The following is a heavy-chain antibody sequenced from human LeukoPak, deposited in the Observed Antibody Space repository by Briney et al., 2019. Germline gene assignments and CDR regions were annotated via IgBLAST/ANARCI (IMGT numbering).Heavy chain of an antibody. V-gene: IGHV4-38-2*02. J-gene: IGHJ4*02. CDR3: AKDLSQLLVRGDFDY. CDR2: IYHSGST. Sequence: SETLSLTRTVSGYSISSGYYWGWIRQPPGKGLEWIGSIYHSGSTYYTPSLKSRVTISVDTSKNQFSLKLSSVTAADTAVYYCAKDLSQLLVRGDFDYWGQGTLVTVSS. CDR1: GYSISSGYY. D-gene: IGHD2-2*01.